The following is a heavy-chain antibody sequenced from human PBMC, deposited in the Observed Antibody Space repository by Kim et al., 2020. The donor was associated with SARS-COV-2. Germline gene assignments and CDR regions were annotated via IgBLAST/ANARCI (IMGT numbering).Heavy chain of an antibody. Sequence: GGSLRLSCAASGFTFSNYDMHWVRQATGKGLEWVSAIGTGGHTFYADSMKGRFTISRENAKNSLYLQMNSLRAGDTAVYYCARGGGEKPPMDVWGQGTTVTVSS. J-gene: IGHJ6*02. CDR3: ARGGGEKPPMDV. V-gene: IGHV3-13*04. D-gene: IGHD3-10*01. CDR2: IGTGGHT. CDR1: GFTFSNYD.